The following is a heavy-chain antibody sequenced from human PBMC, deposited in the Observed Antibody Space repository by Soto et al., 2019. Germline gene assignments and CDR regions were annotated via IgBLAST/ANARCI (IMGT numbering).Heavy chain of an antibody. CDR1: GGTINSGDYF. CDR3: ARQVILYSSSSGWFDP. J-gene: IGHJ5*02. V-gene: IGHV4-30-4*01. D-gene: IGHD6-6*01. Sequence: SETLSLTCSVSGGTINSGDYFWSWIRQPPGKGLEWIGSIFYTGSTYYNPSLKSRVTISVDTSKNQFSLKLSSVTAADTAVYYCARQVILYSSSSGWFDPWGQGTLVTVSS. CDR2: IFYTGST.